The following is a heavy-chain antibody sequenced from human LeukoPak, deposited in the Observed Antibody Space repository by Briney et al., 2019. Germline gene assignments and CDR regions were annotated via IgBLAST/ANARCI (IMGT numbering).Heavy chain of an antibody. CDR2: IWYDASDR. V-gene: IGHV3-33*01. CDR1: GFTFSSFG. D-gene: IGHD6-13*01. Sequence: PGRSLTLSCAASGFTFSSFGMHWVRQAPGKGLEWVAVIWYDASDRYYADSVKGRFTISRDNSKNTLFLQMNSLRAEDTAVYYCARGAQQLVDYWGQGTLVTVSS. J-gene: IGHJ4*02. CDR3: ARGAQQLVDY.